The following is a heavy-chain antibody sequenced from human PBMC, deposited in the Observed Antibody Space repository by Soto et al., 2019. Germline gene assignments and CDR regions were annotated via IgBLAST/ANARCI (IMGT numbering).Heavy chain of an antibody. Sequence: QVQLQESGPGLVKPSQTLSLTCTVSGGSISSGGYYWSWIRQHPGKGQEWIGYIYYSGSTYYNPSLKSRVTISVDTSKNQFSLKLSSVTAADTAVYYCAREVGIRFNYGMDVWGQGTTVTVSS. J-gene: IGHJ6*02. CDR3: AREVGIRFNYGMDV. CDR2: IYYSGST. V-gene: IGHV4-31*03. D-gene: IGHD3-3*01. CDR1: GGSISSGGYY.